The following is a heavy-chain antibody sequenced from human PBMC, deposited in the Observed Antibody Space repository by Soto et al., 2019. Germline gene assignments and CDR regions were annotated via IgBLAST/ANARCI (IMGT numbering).Heavy chain of an antibody. Sequence: QLQLQESGPGLVKPSETLSLTCSVSGGSISSSSYYWGWIRQPSGQGLEWIGSIYYSGSTYYNPSLKSRVTISVDTSKNQFSLKLSSVTAADTAVYYCARPLEYQLLGWAYYYYMDVWGKGTTVTVSS. V-gene: IGHV4-39*01. CDR2: IYYSGST. CDR1: GGSISSSSYY. D-gene: IGHD2-2*01. CDR3: ARPLEYQLLGWAYYYYMDV. J-gene: IGHJ6*03.